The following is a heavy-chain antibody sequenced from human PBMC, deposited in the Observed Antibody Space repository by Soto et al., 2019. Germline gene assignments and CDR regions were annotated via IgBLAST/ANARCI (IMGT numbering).Heavy chain of an antibody. J-gene: IGHJ6*02. CDR2: INHSGST. Sequence: QVQLQQWGAGLLKPSETLSLTCAVYGGSFSGYYWSWIRQPPGKGLERIGEINHSGSTNYNPSLKSRVTISVDTSKNQFSLKLSSVTAADTAVYYCARSSSSRAYYYYYYGMDVWGQGTTVTVSS. V-gene: IGHV4-34*01. CDR1: GGSFSGYY. CDR3: ARSSSSRAYYYYYYGMDV. D-gene: IGHD6-6*01.